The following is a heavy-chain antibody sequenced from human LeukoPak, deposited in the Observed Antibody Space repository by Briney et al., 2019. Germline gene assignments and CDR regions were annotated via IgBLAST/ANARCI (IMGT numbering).Heavy chain of an antibody. CDR3: AKGGGYYDSSCYSYYFDY. D-gene: IGHD3-22*01. CDR2: IWYDGSNK. Sequence: GGSLRLSCAASGFTFSSYGMHWVRQAPGKGLEWVAVIWYDGSNKYYADSVKGRFTISRDNSKNTLYLQMNSLRAEDTAVYYCAKGGGYYDSSCYSYYFDYWGQGTLVTVSS. J-gene: IGHJ4*02. CDR1: GFTFSSYG. V-gene: IGHV3-33*06.